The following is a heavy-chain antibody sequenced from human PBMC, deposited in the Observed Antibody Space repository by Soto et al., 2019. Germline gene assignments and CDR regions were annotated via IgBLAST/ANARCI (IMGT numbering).Heavy chain of an antibody. V-gene: IGHV3-53*04. D-gene: IGHD1-1*01. CDR2: IYSGGST. CDR1: GFTVSSNY. J-gene: IGHJ6*02. Sequence: EVQLVESGGGLVQPGGSLRLSCAASGFTVSSNYMSWVRQAPGKGLEWVSVIYSGGSTYYADSVKGRFTISRHNSKNTLYLQMHSLRAEDTDVYYCARDSVTTRGGTYYYGMDVWGQGTTVTVSS. CDR3: ARDSVTTRGGTYYYGMDV.